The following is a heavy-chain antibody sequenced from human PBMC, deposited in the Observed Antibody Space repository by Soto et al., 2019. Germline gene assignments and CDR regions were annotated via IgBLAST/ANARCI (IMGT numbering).Heavy chain of an antibody. Sequence: ASVKVSCKASGYTFTSYDINWVRQATGQGLEWMGWMNPNSGNTGYAQKFQGRVTMTRNTSISTAYMELSSLRSEDTAVYYCARVPLFSASVVVIYYYGMDVWGQGTTVTVS. J-gene: IGHJ6*02. V-gene: IGHV1-8*01. CDR3: ARVPLFSASVVVIYYYGMDV. CDR2: MNPNSGNT. D-gene: IGHD3-22*01. CDR1: GYTFTSYD.